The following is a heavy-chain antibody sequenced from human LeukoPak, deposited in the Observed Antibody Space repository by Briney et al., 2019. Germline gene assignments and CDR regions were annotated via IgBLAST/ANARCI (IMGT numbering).Heavy chain of an antibody. CDR3: ARGSYHYYYMDV. J-gene: IGHJ6*03. CDR1: GGTFSSYA. CDR2: IIPIFGTA. Sequence: ASVKVSCKASGGTFSSYAISWVRQAPGQGLEWMGGIIPIFGTANYAQKFQGRVTITADKSTSTAYMELSSLRSEDTAVYYCARGSYHYYYMDVWGKGTTVTISS. V-gene: IGHV1-69*06.